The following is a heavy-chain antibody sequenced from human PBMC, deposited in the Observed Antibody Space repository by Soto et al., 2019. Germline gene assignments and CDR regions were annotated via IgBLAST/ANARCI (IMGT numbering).Heavy chain of an antibody. Sequence: QITLKESGPTLVKPTQTLTLTCSFSGFSLSTTGVGVGWIRQSPGKALEWLAIIYWDNDKRYSPSLKSRVTITKDTSKNQVVLTVTNMDTVDTVTYYCARSLWFGELHWGQGALVTVSS. CDR2: IYWDNDK. V-gene: IGHV2-5*02. D-gene: IGHD3-10*01. CDR3: ARSLWFGELH. CDR1: GFSLSTTGVG. J-gene: IGHJ1*01.